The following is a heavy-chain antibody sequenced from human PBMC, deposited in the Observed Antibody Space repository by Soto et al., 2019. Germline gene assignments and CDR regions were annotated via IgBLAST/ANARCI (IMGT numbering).Heavy chain of an antibody. V-gene: IGHV4-30-2*06. CDR2: VYRTGAT. CDR1: GDSIGSGGFP. D-gene: IGHD2-2*01. J-gene: IGHJ6*02. Sequence: QVQLQESGSGLVETFQTLSLTCTVSGDSIGSGGFPWTWIRQSTGKGLEWIGYVYRTGATSYNPSIEGRASISVDTCRNQFSLKLKSVTPADTAVYFCARDSYAMSSFALDVWGRGTAVTVSS. CDR3: ARDSYAMSSFALDV.